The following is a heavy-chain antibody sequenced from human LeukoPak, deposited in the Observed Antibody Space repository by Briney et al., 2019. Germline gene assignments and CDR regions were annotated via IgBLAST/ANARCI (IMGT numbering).Heavy chain of an antibody. CDR3: AKDMLGTFDY. D-gene: IGHD3-10*02. CDR2: INPDGPTT. CDR1: GFTFSVFW. J-gene: IGHJ4*02. Sequence: GGSLRLSCAASGFTFSVFWMHWVRQAPGTGPVWVSRINPDGPTTSYADSVKGRFTISRDNAKNTLYLQISSLRAEDTAVYYCAKDMLGTFDYRGQGTLVTVSS. V-gene: IGHV3-74*01.